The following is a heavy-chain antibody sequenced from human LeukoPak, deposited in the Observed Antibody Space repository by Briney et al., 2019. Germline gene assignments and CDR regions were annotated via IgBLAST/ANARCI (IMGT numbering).Heavy chain of an antibody. Sequence: SETPSLTCTVSGGSISSYYWSWIRQPPGKGLEWIGYIYYSGSTNYNPSLKSRVTISVDTSKNQFSLKLSSVTAADTAVYYCARWDYYDSSGYKYWGQGTLVTVSS. D-gene: IGHD3-22*01. CDR2: IYYSGST. V-gene: IGHV4-59*01. CDR1: GGSISSYY. J-gene: IGHJ4*02. CDR3: ARWDYYDSSGYKY.